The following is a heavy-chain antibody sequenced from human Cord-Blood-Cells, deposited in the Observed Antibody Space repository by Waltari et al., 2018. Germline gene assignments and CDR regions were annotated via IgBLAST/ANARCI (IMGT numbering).Heavy chain of an antibody. Sequence: QVQLQQSGPGLVKPSQTLSLTCAISGDSVSSNCAAWKWFRESQSRGLEWLGRTYYRSKWYNDYAVSVKSRITINPDTSKNQFSLQLNSVTPEDTAVYYCARVAHGYSSSWYAFDIWGQGTMVTVSS. CDR3: ARVAHGYSSSWYAFDI. D-gene: IGHD6-13*01. J-gene: IGHJ3*02. CDR2: TYYRSKWYN. V-gene: IGHV6-1*01. CDR1: GDSVSSNCAA.